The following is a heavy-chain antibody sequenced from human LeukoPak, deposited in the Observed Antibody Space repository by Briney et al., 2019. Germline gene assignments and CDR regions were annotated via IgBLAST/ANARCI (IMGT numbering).Heavy chain of an antibody. CDR1: GFTVSSNY. Sequence: AGGSLRLSCAASGFTVSSNYMSWVRQAPGKGLEWVSVIYSGGSTYYADSVKGRFTISRDNSKNTLYLQMNSLRAEDTAVYYCARDPSIAVAGGGYWGQGTLVTVSS. D-gene: IGHD6-19*01. CDR2: IYSGGST. J-gene: IGHJ4*02. V-gene: IGHV3-53*01. CDR3: ARDPSIAVAGGGY.